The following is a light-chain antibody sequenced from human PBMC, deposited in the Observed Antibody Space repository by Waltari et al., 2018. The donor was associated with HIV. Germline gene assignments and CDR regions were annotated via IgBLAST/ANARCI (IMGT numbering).Light chain of an antibody. CDR3: QQYNGFPLT. Sequence: DIKMTQSPSTLSASVGDRVTITCRASQSISSWLAWYQQKPGKAPKLLIYKASSLESGVPSRFSGSGSGTEFTLTISSLQPDDFATYYCQQYNGFPLTFGGGTKVEIK. J-gene: IGKJ4*01. CDR2: KAS. V-gene: IGKV1-5*03. CDR1: QSISSW.